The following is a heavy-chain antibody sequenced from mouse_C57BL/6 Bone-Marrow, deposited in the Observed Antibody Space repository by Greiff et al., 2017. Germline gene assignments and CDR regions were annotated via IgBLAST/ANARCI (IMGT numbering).Heavy chain of an antibody. CDR2: IHPNSGST. V-gene: IGHV1-64*01. CDR3: ARRYYGSSYWYFDV. Sequence: QVQLQQPGAELVKPGASVKLSCKASGYTFTSYWMHWVKQRPGQGLEWIGMIHPNSGSTNYNEKFKSKAILTVDKSSSTAYMQLSSLTSEDSAVYYCARRYYGSSYWYFDVWGTGTTVTVSS. CDR1: GYTFTSYW. J-gene: IGHJ1*03. D-gene: IGHD1-1*01.